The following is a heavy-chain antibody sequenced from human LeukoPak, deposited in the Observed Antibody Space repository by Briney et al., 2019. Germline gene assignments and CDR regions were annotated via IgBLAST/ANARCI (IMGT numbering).Heavy chain of an antibody. Sequence: PGGSLRLSCAASGFTFSSYAMSWVRQAPGKGLEWVSAISGSGGSTYYADSVKGRFTISRDNSKNTLYLQMNSLRAEDTVVYYCAKTGAGGFLGTGSGSPHYNWFDPWGQGTLVTVSS. CDR3: AKTGAGGFLGTGSGSPHYNWFDP. CDR1: GFTFSSYA. V-gene: IGHV3-23*01. D-gene: IGHD3-10*01. J-gene: IGHJ5*02. CDR2: ISGSGGST.